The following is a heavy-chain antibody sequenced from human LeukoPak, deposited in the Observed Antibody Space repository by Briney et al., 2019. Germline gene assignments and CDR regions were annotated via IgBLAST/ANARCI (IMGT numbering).Heavy chain of an antibody. Sequence: GRSLRLSCAASGFTFSSYAMHWVRQAPGKGLEWVAVISYDGSNKYYADSVKGRFTISRDNSKNTLYLQMNILRAEDTAVYYCARGYGSFDYWGQGTLVTVSS. CDR2: ISYDGSNK. CDR3: ARGYGSFDY. D-gene: IGHD4-17*01. J-gene: IGHJ4*02. CDR1: GFTFSSYA. V-gene: IGHV3-30*04.